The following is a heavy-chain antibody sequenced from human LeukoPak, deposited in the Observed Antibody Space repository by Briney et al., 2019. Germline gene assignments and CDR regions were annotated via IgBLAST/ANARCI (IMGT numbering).Heavy chain of an antibody. CDR1: GFTFSSYE. CDR3: ARERTTIVSGTTIGAY. V-gene: IGHV3-48*03. J-gene: IGHJ4*02. CDR2: ITGGGDTI. Sequence: PGGSLRLSCSASGFTFSSYEMNWVRQAPGKGLEWISYITGGGDTIYYADSVKGRFTISRDNAKNSLFLQMNSLTADDTALYYCARERTTIVSGTTIGAYWGQGTLVTVSS. D-gene: IGHD2/OR15-2a*01.